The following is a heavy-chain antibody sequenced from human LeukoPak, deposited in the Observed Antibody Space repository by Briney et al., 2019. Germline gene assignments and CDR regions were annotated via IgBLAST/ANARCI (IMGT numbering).Heavy chain of an antibody. CDR2: IIPIFGTA. Sequence: ASVTVSCTASGGTFSSYAISWVRQAPGQGLEWMGGIIPIFGTANYAQKFQGRVTITADESTSTAYMELSSLRSEDTAVYYCARGDSSGYYLRATVYYFDYWGQGTLVTVSS. CDR1: GGTFSSYA. D-gene: IGHD3-22*01. CDR3: ARGDSSGYYLRATVYYFDY. J-gene: IGHJ4*02. V-gene: IGHV1-69*13.